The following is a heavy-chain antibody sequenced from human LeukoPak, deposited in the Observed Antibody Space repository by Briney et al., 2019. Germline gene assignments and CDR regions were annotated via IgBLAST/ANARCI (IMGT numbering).Heavy chain of an antibody. V-gene: IGHV3-7*03. CDR3: ARDYRSTFDY. D-gene: IGHD1-26*01. CDR2: IKQDGSEK. J-gene: IGHJ4*02. CDR1: GFDFSNYW. Sequence: GGSLRLSCAASGFDFSNYWMYWVRQAPGKGLEWVANIKQDGSEKYYVDSVRGRFTISRDNAKNSLYLQMNSLRAEDTAVYYCARDYRSTFDYWGQGTLVTVSS.